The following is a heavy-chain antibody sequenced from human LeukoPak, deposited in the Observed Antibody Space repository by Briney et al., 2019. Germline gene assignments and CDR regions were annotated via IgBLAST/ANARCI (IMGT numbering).Heavy chain of an antibody. V-gene: IGHV1-46*01. CDR1: GYTFTSYY. D-gene: IGHD3-3*01. Sequence: GASVKVSCKASGYTFTSYYMHWVRQAPGQGLEWMGIINPSGGSTSYAQKFQGRVTMTRDMSTSTVYMELSSLRSEDTAVYYCARDCSTIWFDPWGQGTLVTVSS. J-gene: IGHJ5*02. CDR2: INPSGGST. CDR3: ARDCSTIWFDP.